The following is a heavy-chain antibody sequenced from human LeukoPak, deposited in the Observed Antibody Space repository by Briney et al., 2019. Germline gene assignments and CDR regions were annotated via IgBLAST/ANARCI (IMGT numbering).Heavy chain of an antibody. CDR3: AKGGYYYDSSGAAFDY. Sequence: GGSLRLSCAASGFTFSSYAMHWVRQAPGKGLEWVAVISYDGSNKYYADSVKGRLTISRDNTKNTLYLQMNSLRAEDTAVYYCAKGGYYYDSSGAAFDYWGQGTLVTVSS. V-gene: IGHV3-30*04. CDR2: ISYDGSNK. J-gene: IGHJ4*02. CDR1: GFTFSSYA. D-gene: IGHD3-22*01.